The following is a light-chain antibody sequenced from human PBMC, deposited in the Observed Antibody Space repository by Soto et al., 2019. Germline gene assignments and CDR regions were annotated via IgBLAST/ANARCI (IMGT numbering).Light chain of an antibody. CDR3: QQYNNWPPPYT. Sequence: EIVMTQSPATLSVSPGERATLSCRASQSVSRNLAWYQQKPGQAPRLLIYAASTRATGIPARFSGSGSGTEFTLTISSLQSEDFAVYYCQQYNNWPPPYTFGQGTKLGIK. CDR1: QSVSRN. J-gene: IGKJ2*01. CDR2: AAS. V-gene: IGKV3-15*01.